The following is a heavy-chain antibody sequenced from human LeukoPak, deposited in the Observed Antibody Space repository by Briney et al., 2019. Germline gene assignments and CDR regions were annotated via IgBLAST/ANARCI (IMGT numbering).Heavy chain of an antibody. V-gene: IGHV3-48*04. CDR2: ISGSGSPT. CDR1: GFTFSSYS. CDR3: ARDSKFSFDH. Sequence: GGSLRLSCAASGFTFSSYSMNWVRQAPGKGLEWISYISGSGSPTSYADSMKGRLTISRDNAKNSLYLQVNSLRAEDTAVYYCARDSKFSFDHWGQGALVTVSS. J-gene: IGHJ4*02.